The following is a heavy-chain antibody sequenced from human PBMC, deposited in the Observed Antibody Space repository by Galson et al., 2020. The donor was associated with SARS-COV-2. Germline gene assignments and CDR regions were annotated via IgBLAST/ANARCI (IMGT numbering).Heavy chain of an antibody. J-gene: IGHJ4*02. D-gene: IGHD3-22*01. V-gene: IGHV1-18*01. Sequence: ASVKVSCTASGYTFSSLGFSWVRQAPGQGLEWMGWINTYNGNRKVAEKFQDRITMTTNTNTVYMELRSLRSDDTAVYYCASLGSNYYDATDYYYLDYWGREPWSPSPQ. CDR1: GYTFSSLG. CDR3: ASLGSNYYDATDYYYLDY. CDR2: INTYNGNR.